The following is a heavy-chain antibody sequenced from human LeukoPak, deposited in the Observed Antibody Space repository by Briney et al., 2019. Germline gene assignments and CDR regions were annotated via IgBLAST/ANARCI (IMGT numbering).Heavy chain of an antibody. V-gene: IGHV3-30-3*01. CDR1: GFTFSSYA. Sequence: PGRSLRLSCAASGFTFSSYAMHWVRQAPGKGLEWVAVISYDGSNKYYADSVKGQFTISRDNSKNTLYLQMNILRAEDAAVYYCARDLSNSGYDAPDDYWGQGTLVTVSS. D-gene: IGHD5-12*01. CDR3: ARDLSNSGYDAPDDY. CDR2: ISYDGSNK. J-gene: IGHJ4*02.